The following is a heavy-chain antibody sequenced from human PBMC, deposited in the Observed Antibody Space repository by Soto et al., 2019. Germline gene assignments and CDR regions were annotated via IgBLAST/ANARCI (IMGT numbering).Heavy chain of an antibody. CDR2: IIPIFGTA. Sequence: GASVKVSCKASGGTFSSYAISWVRQAPRQGLEWMGGIIPIFGTANYAQKFQGRVTITADESTSTAYMELSSLRSEDTAVYYCARDGGSGSGWGYFDYWGQGTLVTVS. CDR1: GGTFSSYA. J-gene: IGHJ4*02. CDR3: ARDGGSGSGWGYFDY. D-gene: IGHD6-19*01. V-gene: IGHV1-69*13.